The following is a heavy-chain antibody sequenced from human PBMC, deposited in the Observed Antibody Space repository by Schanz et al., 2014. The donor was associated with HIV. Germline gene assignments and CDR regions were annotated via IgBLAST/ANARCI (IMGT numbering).Heavy chain of an antibody. V-gene: IGHV4-59*12. CDR1: GGSISSYY. Sequence: QVQLQESGPGLVKPSETLSLTCTVSGGSISSYYWSWIRQPPGKGLEWIGYIYYSGSTNYNPSLKSRVTISVDTSSAQFPLKLSSVTAADTAVYYCARAKWPPRSRHFDFWGQGNLVTVSS. J-gene: IGHJ4*02. D-gene: IGHD6-13*01. CDR2: IYYSGST. CDR3: ARAKWPPRSRHFDF.